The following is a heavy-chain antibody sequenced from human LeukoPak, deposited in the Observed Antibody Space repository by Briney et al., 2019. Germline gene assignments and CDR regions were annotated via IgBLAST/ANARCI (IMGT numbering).Heavy chain of an antibody. CDR1: GGSISSSSYY. D-gene: IGHD6-19*01. CDR3: ARYLAVAGAHFDY. V-gene: IGHV4-39*07. J-gene: IGHJ4*02. Sequence: SETLSLTCTVSGGSISSSSYYWGWIRQPPGKGLEWIGSIYYSGSTYYNPSLKSRVTISVDTSKNQPSLKLSSVTAADTAVYYCARYLAVAGAHFDYWGQGTLVTVSS. CDR2: IYYSGST.